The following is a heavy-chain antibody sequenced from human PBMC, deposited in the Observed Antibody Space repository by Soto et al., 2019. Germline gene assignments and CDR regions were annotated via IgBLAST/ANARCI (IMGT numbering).Heavy chain of an antibody. J-gene: IGHJ4*02. D-gene: IGHD2-15*01. CDR2: IWYDASKQ. CDR1: GFSFSVYG. CDR3: AAWAEGATEVH. Sequence: GGSLRLSCETSGFSFSVYGMHWVRQAPGKGLEWVAAIWYDASKQFYAASVEGRFTISRDNSKAILYLQMNSLRAEDTAVYYCAAWAEGATEVHWGQGTLVTVSS. V-gene: IGHV3-33*01.